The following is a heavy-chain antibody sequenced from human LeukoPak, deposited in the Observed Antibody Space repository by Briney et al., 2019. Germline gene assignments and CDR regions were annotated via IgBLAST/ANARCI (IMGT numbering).Heavy chain of an antibody. D-gene: IGHD2-15*01. J-gene: IGHJ1*01. Sequence: GGSLRLSCAASGFTFSSYSMNWVRQAPGKGLEWVSSISSSSSYIYYADSVKGRFTISRDNAKNSLYLQMNSLRAEDTVVYYCARDSLGYCSGGSCYSDYFQHWGQGTLVTVSS. CDR1: GFTFSSYS. V-gene: IGHV3-21*01. CDR3: ARDSLGYCSGGSCYSDYFQH. CDR2: ISSSSSYI.